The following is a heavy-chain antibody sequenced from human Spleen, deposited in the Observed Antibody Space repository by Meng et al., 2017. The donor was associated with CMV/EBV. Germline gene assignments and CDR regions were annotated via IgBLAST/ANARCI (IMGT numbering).Heavy chain of an antibody. Sequence: QVQIQESGLGLVKPSETLSLTCSVSGVPMNNFYWSWIRQPAGKGLEWIGRIYISGDTNYNPSLKSRVTISKDTSKNQISLRLTSVTAADTAVYYCATGSGDFDHWGRGTLVTVSS. CDR1: GVPMNNFY. CDR3: ATGSGDFDH. D-gene: IGHD1-26*01. CDR2: IYISGDT. J-gene: IGHJ4*02. V-gene: IGHV4-4*07.